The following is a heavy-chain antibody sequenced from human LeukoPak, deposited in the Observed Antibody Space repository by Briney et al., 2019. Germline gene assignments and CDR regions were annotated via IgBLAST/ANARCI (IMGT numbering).Heavy chain of an antibody. Sequence: GGSLRLSCAASGFSVTNNYVDWVRQAPGKGLEWVSSMDNFGTKYYADSVQGRFTISRDSSRNTVFLQMNSLRVEDTAVYYCAGGIYYGSGSRPGYLGYWGLGTLVTVSS. CDR2: MDNFGTK. CDR1: GFSVTNNY. D-gene: IGHD3-10*01. CDR3: AGGIYYGSGSRPGYLGY. V-gene: IGHV3-53*01. J-gene: IGHJ4*02.